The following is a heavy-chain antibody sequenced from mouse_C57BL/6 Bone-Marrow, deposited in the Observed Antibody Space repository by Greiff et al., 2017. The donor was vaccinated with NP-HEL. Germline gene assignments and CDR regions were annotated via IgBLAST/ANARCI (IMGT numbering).Heavy chain of an antibody. CDR1: GFTFSDYY. CDR3: ARHVRKGYFDD. Sequence: EVQRVESGGGLVQPGGSLKLSCAASGFTFSDYYMYWVRQTPEKRLEWVAYISHGCGSTYYPDTVTGPFTLSRDTAKNTLYLHMSRLKSEDTAMYYCARHVRKGYFDDWGKGTTLTVSS. J-gene: IGHJ2*01. CDR2: ISHGCGST. V-gene: IGHV5-12*01.